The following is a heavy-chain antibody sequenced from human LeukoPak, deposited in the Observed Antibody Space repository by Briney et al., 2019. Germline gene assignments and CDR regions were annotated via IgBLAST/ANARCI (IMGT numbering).Heavy chain of an antibody. CDR3: ARDSRYYDSSGYNP. V-gene: IGHV4-31*03. D-gene: IGHD3-22*01. Sequence: PSQTLSLTCTVSGGSISSGGYYWSWIRQHPGKGLEWIGYIYYSGSTYYNPSLKSRVTISVDTSKNQFSLKLSSVTAADTAVYYCARDSRYYDSSGYNPWGQGTLVTVSS. CDR1: GGSISSGGYY. CDR2: IYYSGST. J-gene: IGHJ5*02.